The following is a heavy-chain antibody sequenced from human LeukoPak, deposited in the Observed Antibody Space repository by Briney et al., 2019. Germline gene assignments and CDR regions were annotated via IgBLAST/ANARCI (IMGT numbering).Heavy chain of an antibody. CDR2: IYWDDDK. D-gene: IGHD5-12*01. J-gene: IGHJ4*02. CDR1: GFSLSTSGVG. V-gene: IGHV2-5*02. Sequence: SGPTLVKPTQTLTLTCTFSGFSLSTSGVGAGWIRQPPGKALEWLALIYWDDDKRYSPSLKSRLTITKDTSKNQVVLTMTNMDPVDTATYYCARYSPTIGRSHFDYWGQGTLVTVSS. CDR3: ARYSPTIGRSHFDY.